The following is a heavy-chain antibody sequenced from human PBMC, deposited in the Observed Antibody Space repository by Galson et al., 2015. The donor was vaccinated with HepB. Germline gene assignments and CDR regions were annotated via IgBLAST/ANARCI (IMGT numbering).Heavy chain of an antibody. CDR1: GYTFTSYG. Sequence: SVKVSCKASGYTFTSYGISWVRQAPGQGLEWMGWISAYNGNTNYAQKLQGRVTMTTDTSTSTAYMELRSLRSDDTAVYYCARDFEEPVPAAYYYGMDVWGQGTTVTVSS. CDR2: ISAYNGNT. V-gene: IGHV1-18*04. CDR3: ARDFEEPVPAAYYYGMDV. J-gene: IGHJ6*02. D-gene: IGHD2-2*01.